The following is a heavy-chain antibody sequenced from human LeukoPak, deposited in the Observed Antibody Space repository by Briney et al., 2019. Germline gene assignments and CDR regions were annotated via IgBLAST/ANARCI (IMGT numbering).Heavy chain of an antibody. J-gene: IGHJ5*02. D-gene: IGHD2-2*01. Sequence: GGSLRLSCAASGFTFSSYGMHWVRQAPGKGLEWVAFIRYDGSNKYYADSVKGRFTISRDNSKNTLYLQMNSLRAEDTAVYYCAKGEGVSAAPVFPWGQGTLVTVSS. CDR2: IRYDGSNK. V-gene: IGHV3-30*02. CDR1: GFTFSSYG. CDR3: AKGEGVSAAPVFP.